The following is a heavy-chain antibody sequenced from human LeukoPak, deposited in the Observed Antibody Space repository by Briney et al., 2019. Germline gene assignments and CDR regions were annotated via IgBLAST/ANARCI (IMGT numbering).Heavy chain of an antibody. CDR3: ARVKAAAGTSYYYYYGMDV. D-gene: IGHD6-13*01. CDR1: GGSISSYY. Sequence: SETLSLTCTVSGGSISSYYWSWIRQPAGKGLEWIGRIYTSGSTNYNPSLKSRVTMSVDTSQNQFSLKLSSVTAADTAVYYCARVKAAAGTSYYYYYGMDVWGQGTTVTVSS. J-gene: IGHJ6*02. CDR2: IYTSGST. V-gene: IGHV4-4*07.